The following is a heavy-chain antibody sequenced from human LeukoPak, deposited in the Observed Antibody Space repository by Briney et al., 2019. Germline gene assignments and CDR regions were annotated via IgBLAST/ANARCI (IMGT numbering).Heavy chain of an antibody. CDR3: ARTRARSYYDFWSGYYTVGYHY. D-gene: IGHD3-3*01. CDR1: GYTFTSYG. J-gene: IGHJ4*02. CDR2: ISAYNGNT. Sequence: ASVKVSCKASGYTFTSYGISWVRQAPGQGLEWMGWISAYNGNTNCAQKLQGRVTMTTDTSTSTAYMELRSLRSDDTAVYYCARTRARSYYDFWSGYYTVGYHYWGQGTLVTVSS. V-gene: IGHV1-18*01.